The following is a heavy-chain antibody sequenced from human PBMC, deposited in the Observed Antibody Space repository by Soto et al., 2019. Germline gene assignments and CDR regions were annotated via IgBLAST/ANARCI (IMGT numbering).Heavy chain of an antibody. Sequence: GASVKVSCKASGYTFTSYGISWVRQAPGQGLEWMGWISAYNGNTNYAQKLQGRVTMTTDTSTSTAYMELRSLRSDDTAVYYCARLHYYDSSGYNNWFDPWGQGTLVTVSS. CDR2: ISAYNGNT. V-gene: IGHV1-18*01. D-gene: IGHD3-22*01. CDR3: ARLHYYDSSGYNNWFDP. CDR1: GYTFTSYG. J-gene: IGHJ5*02.